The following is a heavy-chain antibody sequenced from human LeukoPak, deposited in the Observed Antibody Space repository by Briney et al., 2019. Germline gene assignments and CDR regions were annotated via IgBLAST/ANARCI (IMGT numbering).Heavy chain of an antibody. CDR1: GFTFSTYS. Sequence: GGSLRLSCAASGFTFSTYSMNWVRQAPGKGLEWVSSIHSSGDSTYYPDSVKGRFTISRDNAKNSLYLQMNGLRAEDTALYYCATAARRGDFDYWGQGTLVTVSS. J-gene: IGHJ4*02. V-gene: IGHV3-21*04. D-gene: IGHD6-6*01. CDR2: IHSSGDST. CDR3: ATAARRGDFDY.